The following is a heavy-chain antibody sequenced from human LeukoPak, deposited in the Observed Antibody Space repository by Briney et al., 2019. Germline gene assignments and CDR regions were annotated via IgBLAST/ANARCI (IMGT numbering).Heavy chain of an antibody. CDR3: AAPSRIQLDY. CDR1: GFTFTSSA. V-gene: IGHV1-58*01. CDR2: IVVGSGNT. J-gene: IGHJ4*02. D-gene: IGHD5-18*01. Sequence: SVKVSCKASGFTFTSSAVQWVRQARGRRLEWIGWIVVGSGNTNYAQMFQGRVTITRDMSTSTAYMELSSLRSEDTAVYYCAAPSRIQLDYWGQGTLVTVSS.